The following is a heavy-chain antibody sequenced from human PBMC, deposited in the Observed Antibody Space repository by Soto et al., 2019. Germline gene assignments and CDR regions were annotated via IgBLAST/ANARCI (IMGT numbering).Heavy chain of an antibody. D-gene: IGHD5-18*01. CDR3: ARGELWLFY. J-gene: IGHJ4*02. CDR2: IYYSGST. V-gene: IGHV4-59*01. Sequence: SETLSLTCTVSGGSISSYYWSWIRQPPGKGLEWIGYIYYSGSTKYNPSLKSRVTLSVDTSKNQFSLKLSSVTAADTAVYYCARGELWLFYWGQGTLVTVSS. CDR1: GGSISSYY.